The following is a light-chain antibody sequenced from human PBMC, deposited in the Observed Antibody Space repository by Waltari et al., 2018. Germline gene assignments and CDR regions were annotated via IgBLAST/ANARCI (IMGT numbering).Light chain of an antibody. CDR2: EVS. CDR3: SSYTSSSTGV. J-gene: IGLJ2*01. V-gene: IGLV2-14*01. Sequence: QSALTQPAPVSGSPGQSITISCTGTSSDGGGYNYVPWYQQHPGKAPKLMIYEVSNRPSGVSNRFSGSKSGNTASLTISGLQAEDEADYYCSSYTSSSTGVFGGGTKLTVL. CDR1: SSDGGGYNY.